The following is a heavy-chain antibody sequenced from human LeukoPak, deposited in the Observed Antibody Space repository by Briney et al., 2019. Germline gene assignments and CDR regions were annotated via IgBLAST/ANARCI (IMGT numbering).Heavy chain of an antibody. CDR3: ARGGWYIEY. CDR1: GFTFSSYS. V-gene: IGHV3-48*01. Sequence: GGSLRLSCAASGFTFSSYSMMWVRQAPGKGLEWVSYISSSSTTIHYADSVKGRFTISRDNAKNSVYLQMNSLRAEDTAVYYCARGGWYIEYWGQGTLVTVSP. J-gene: IGHJ4*02. D-gene: IGHD6-19*01. CDR2: ISSSSTTI.